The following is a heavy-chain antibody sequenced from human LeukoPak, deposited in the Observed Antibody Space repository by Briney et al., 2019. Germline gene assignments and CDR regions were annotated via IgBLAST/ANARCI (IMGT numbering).Heavy chain of an antibody. V-gene: IGHV3-7*01. CDR1: GFTFSSYW. CDR3: AREDASVGNYYYYYYMDV. CDR2: IKQDGSEK. Sequence: PGGSLRLSCAASGFTFSSYWISWVRQAPGKGLGWVANIKQDGSEKYYVDSVKGRFTISRDNAKNSLYLQMNSLRAEDTAVYYCAREDASVGNYYYYYYMDVWGKGTTVTVSS. D-gene: IGHD3-10*01. J-gene: IGHJ6*03.